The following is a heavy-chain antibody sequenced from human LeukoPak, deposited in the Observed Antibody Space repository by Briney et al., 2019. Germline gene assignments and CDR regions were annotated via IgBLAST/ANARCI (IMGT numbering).Heavy chain of an antibody. J-gene: IGHJ4*02. V-gene: IGHV4-34*01. Sequence: PSETLSLTCAVYGGSFSGYYWSWTRQPPGKGLEWIGEINHSGSTNYNPSLKSRVTISVDTSKNQFSLKLSSVTAADTAVYYCARAITIFGVAPFDYWGQGTLVTVSS. CDR2: INHSGST. D-gene: IGHD3-3*01. CDR1: GGSFSGYY. CDR3: ARAITIFGVAPFDY.